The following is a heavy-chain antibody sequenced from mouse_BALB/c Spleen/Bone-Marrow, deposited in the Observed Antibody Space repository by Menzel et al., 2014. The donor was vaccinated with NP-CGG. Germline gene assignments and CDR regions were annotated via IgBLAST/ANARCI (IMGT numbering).Heavy chain of an antibody. CDR1: GFNIKDTY. D-gene: IGHD1-1*01. CDR2: IDPANGNT. CDR3: ARYYYGSRLFAY. J-gene: IGHJ3*01. V-gene: IGHV14-3*02. Sequence: VQLQQPGAELVQPGASVKLSCTASGFNIKDTYMYWVKQWPEQGLEWIGRIDPANGNTKYDPKFQDKATITADTSSNTAYLQLSSLTFDDTAGYYWARYYYGSRLFAYWGQGSLVTVSA.